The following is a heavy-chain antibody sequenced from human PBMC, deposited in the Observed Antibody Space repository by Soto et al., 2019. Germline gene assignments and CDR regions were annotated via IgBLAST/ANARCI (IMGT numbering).Heavy chain of an antibody. V-gene: IGHV3-23*01. Sequence: EVQLLESGGSLVQPGGSLRLSCAASGFTFSSYDMHWVRQAPGGGLEWVSGVGTSGGSTFYADSVKGRFTISRDNSKNSLYLQMNSLRAEDTAVYYCARKEGYCGGGCCCLHYWGQGTLVTVSS. J-gene: IGHJ4*02. CDR3: ARKEGYCGGGCCCLHY. D-gene: IGHD2-15*01. CDR2: VGTSGGST. CDR1: GFTFSSYD.